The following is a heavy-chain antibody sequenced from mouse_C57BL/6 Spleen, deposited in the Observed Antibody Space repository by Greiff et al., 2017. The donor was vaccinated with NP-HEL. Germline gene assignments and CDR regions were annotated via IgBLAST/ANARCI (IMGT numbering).Heavy chain of an antibody. Sequence: QVQLQQSGPELVKPGASVKISCKASGYAFSSSWMNWVKQRPGKGLEWIGRIYPGDGDTNYNGKFKGKATLTADQSSSTAYMQLSSLTSEDSAVYFCARSDGYYVGWYFDVWGTGTTVTVSS. J-gene: IGHJ1*03. CDR2: IYPGDGDT. CDR1: GYAFSSSW. CDR3: ARSDGYYVGWYFDV. D-gene: IGHD2-3*01. V-gene: IGHV1-82*01.